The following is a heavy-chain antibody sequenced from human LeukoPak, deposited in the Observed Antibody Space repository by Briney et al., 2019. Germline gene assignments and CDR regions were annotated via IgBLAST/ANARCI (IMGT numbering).Heavy chain of an antibody. D-gene: IGHD3-22*01. CDR3: ARDYYYFHWFDP. J-gene: IGHJ5*02. Sequence: ASVKVSCKVSGYTLTELSMHWVRQAPGNGLEWMGGFDPEDGETIYAQKFQGRVTMTEDTSADTAYMELSSLRSEDTAVYYCARDYYYFHWFDPWGQGILVTVSS. CDR1: GYTLTELS. V-gene: IGHV1-24*01. CDR2: FDPEDGET.